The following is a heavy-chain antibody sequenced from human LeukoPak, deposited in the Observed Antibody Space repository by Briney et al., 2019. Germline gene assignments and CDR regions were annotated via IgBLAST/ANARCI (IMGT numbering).Heavy chain of an antibody. CDR3: ALGYCSSTSCYGLHYGDYYYYGMDV. CDR2: ISAYNGNT. V-gene: IGHV1-18*01. Sequence: RASVKVSCKASGYTFTSYGISWVRQAPGQGLEWMGWISAYNGNTNYAQKLQGRVTMTTDTSTSTAYMELRSLRSDDTAVYYCALGYCSSTSCYGLHYGDYYYYGMDVWGQGTTVTVSS. J-gene: IGHJ6*02. CDR1: GYTFTSYG. D-gene: IGHD2-2*01.